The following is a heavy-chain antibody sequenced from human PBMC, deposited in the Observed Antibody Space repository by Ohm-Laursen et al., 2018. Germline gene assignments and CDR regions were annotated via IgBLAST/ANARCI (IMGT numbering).Heavy chain of an antibody. Sequence: SLRLSCSASGFTFTNAWMSWVRQAPGKGLELVARSRDKANSYTTAYVASVKGRFSISRDDSENSLYLRMNSLKTEDTAVYYCARTRNFQPYDVWGQGTMVIVSS. V-gene: IGHV3-72*01. J-gene: IGHJ3*01. CDR3: ARTRNFQPYDV. CDR1: GFTFTNAW. D-gene: IGHD2/OR15-2a*01. CDR2: SRDKANSYTT.